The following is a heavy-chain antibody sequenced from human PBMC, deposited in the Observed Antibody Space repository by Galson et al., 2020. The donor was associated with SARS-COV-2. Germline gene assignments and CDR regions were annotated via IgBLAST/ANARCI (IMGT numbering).Heavy chain of an antibody. Sequence: GESLKISCAASGFTFSSYWMHWVRQAPGKGLVWVSRINSDGSSTSYADSVKGRFTISRDNAKNTLYLQMNSLRAEDTAVYYCARGATEPDYGDMDDYYYYYGDVWGQGTTVTVSS. CDR2: INSDGSST. CDR1: GFTFSSYW. J-gene: IGHJ6*02. D-gene: IGHD4-17*01. V-gene: IGHV3-74*01. CDR3: ARGATEPDYGDMDDYYYYYGDV.